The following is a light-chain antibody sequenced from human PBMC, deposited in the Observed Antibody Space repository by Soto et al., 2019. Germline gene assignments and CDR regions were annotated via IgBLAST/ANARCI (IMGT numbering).Light chain of an antibody. Sequence: QTVVTQEPSFSVSPGGTVTLTCGLSSGSVSTTYYPSWYQQTPGQAPRTLIYSTNTRSSGVPDRFSGSILGNKAALTITGAQADDEADYYCVLYMSSGISVFGGATKVTVL. V-gene: IGLV8-61*01. J-gene: IGLJ3*02. CDR3: VLYMSSGISV. CDR2: STN. CDR1: SGSVSTTYY.